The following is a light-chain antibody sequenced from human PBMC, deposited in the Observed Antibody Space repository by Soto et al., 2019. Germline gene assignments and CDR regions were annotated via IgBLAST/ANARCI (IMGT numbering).Light chain of an antibody. V-gene: IGKV3-11*01. Sequence: EIPLTQSPGTLSLAPGERATISCRASQDLVGNFVAWYQQKPGQPPRLLTYDTSNRATGTPARCSGGAFATYTPPTISIQHPDVLAVYYHQQRSNWPMTFGQGTRLEI. CDR3: QQRSNWPMT. CDR2: DTS. J-gene: IGKJ5*01. CDR1: QDLVGN.